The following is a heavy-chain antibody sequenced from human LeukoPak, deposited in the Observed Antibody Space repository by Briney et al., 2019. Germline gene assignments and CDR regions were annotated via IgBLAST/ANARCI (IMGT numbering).Heavy chain of an antibody. CDR1: RGTFSSYA. J-gene: IGHJ4*02. D-gene: IGHD3-22*01. CDR2: IIPIFGTA. CDR3: ARGSWDSSGYYYL. V-gene: IGHV1-69*13. Sequence: GASLKVSCKASRGTFSSYAISWVRQAPGQGLEWMGRIIPIFGTANYAQKFQGRVTITADESTRTAYMELSSLRSEDTAVYYCARGSWDSSGYYYLWGQGTLVTVSS.